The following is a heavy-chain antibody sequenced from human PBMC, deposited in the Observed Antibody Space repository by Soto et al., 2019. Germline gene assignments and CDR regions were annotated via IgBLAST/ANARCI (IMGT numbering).Heavy chain of an antibody. Sequence: QVHLQESGPGLVKPSETMSLTCTASGASIRNFYWNWVRQFPGKGLEWIGHIYNGERTNYNPSLKXXVPISVDTSKNQFSLKLSSVTVADTAVYYCAQTTGWPGFDYWGQGTLVAVSS. CDR1: GASIRNFY. D-gene: IGHD6-19*01. J-gene: IGHJ4*02. CDR2: IYNGERT. V-gene: IGHV4-59*01. CDR3: AQTTGWPGFDY.